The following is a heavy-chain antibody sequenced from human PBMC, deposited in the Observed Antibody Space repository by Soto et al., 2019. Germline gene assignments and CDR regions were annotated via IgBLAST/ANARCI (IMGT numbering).Heavy chain of an antibody. D-gene: IGHD6-19*01. CDR2: MHPNSGIT. V-gene: IGHV1-8*01. J-gene: IGHJ4*02. CDR3: AVGFRSGWVFDY. Sequence: QVQLVQSGAEVKKPGASVKVSCKASGYTFTSSDISWVRQATGQGLEWLGWMHPNSGITGYTQKFQGRVTMTRNTSISTAYMELRSLRSEDTAVYYCAVGFRSGWVFDYWGQGALVTGSS. CDR1: GYTFTSSD.